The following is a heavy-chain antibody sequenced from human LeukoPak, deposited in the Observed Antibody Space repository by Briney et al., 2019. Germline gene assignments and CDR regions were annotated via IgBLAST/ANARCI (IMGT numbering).Heavy chain of an antibody. V-gene: IGHV4-30-2*01. Sequence: NASETLSLTCAVSGGSISSGGYSWSWIRQPPGKGLEWIGYIYHSGSTYYNPSLKSRVTISVDRSKNQFSLKLSSVTAADTAVYYCARGGTGRGSRLGAFDIWGQGTMVTVSS. J-gene: IGHJ3*02. CDR3: ARGGTGRGSRLGAFDI. D-gene: IGHD3/OR15-3a*01. CDR2: IYHSGST. CDR1: GGSISSGGYS.